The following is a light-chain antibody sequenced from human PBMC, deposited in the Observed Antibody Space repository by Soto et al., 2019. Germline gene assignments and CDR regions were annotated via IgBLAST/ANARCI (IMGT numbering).Light chain of an antibody. Sequence: QSALTQPASVSGSPGQSITISCTGTGSDVGIYNLVSWYQQYPGKAPQLIIYEGSKRPSGVSNRFSGSKSGNTASLTISGLQAEDEADYYCCSYAGDSTFVFGGGTKLTVL. J-gene: IGLJ3*02. CDR1: GSDVGIYNL. V-gene: IGLV2-23*03. CDR3: CSYAGDSTFV. CDR2: EGS.